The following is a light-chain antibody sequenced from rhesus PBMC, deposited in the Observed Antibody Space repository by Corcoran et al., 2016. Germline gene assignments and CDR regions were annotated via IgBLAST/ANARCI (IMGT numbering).Light chain of an antibody. CDR1: SSDIGGYND. CDR3: SSYAGRNTYI. V-gene: IGLV2-32*02. Sequence: QAALTQHRSVSGSPGQSVTISCTGTSSDIGGYNDVSWYQQHPGTAPTLMIYEVSKRPSGVSNRFSGSKSGNTASLTISGLQAEDGADYYCSSYAGRNTYIFGAGTRLTVL. J-gene: IGLJ1*01. CDR2: EVS.